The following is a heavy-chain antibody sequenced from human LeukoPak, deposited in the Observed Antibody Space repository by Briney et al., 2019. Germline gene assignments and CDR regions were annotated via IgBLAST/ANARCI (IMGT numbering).Heavy chain of an antibody. CDR3: AQGRTTVAYCDY. D-gene: IGHD4-23*01. J-gene: IGHJ4*02. V-gene: IGHV3-23*01. Sequence: QPGGSLTLSRAASGFTFSSYAMSWVRQAPGKGLEWVSATSGSGSSTYYADSVKGRFTISRDNSKNTLYLQMNSLRDEDTAVYYCAQGRTTVAYCDYWGQGTLVTVSS. CDR1: GFTFSSYA. CDR2: TSGSGSST.